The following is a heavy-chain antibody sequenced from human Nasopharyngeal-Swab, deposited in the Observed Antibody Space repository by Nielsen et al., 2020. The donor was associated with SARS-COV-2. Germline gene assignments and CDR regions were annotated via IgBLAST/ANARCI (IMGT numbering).Heavy chain of an antibody. CDR3: TRDPDDYGSGSFYN. Sequence: GESLKISCAASGFTFSTYWMHWVRQAPGEGLVWVSCINSDGSSTRYADSVKGRFTISGDNAKNTLYLQMNSLRAEDTAMYYCTRDPDDYGSGSFYNWGQGTMVTVSS. J-gene: IGHJ3*02. D-gene: IGHD3-10*01. V-gene: IGHV3-74*01. CDR1: GFTFSTYW. CDR2: INSDGSST.